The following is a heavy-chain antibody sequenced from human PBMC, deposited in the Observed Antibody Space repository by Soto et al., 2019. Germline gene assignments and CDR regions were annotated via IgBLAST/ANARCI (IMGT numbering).Heavy chain of an antibody. CDR2: VSGNGVHT. CDR1: GFTFTSYS. D-gene: IGHD1-26*01. J-gene: IGHJ4*02. V-gene: IGHV3-23*01. Sequence: EVQLLESGGGLVQPGGSLRLSCVASGFTFTSYSMSWVRQAPGKGLEWVSIVSGNGVHTFHADSVKGRFNISRENSEKTLELQINALGVEDTAIFCCAKMGSSRYWYHFDHWGQGSLVTVSS. CDR3: AKMGSSRYWYHFDH.